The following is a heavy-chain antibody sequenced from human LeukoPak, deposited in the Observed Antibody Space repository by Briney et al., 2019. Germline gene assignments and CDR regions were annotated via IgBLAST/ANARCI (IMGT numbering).Heavy chain of an antibody. D-gene: IGHD5-18*01. CDR1: GFTFSSYA. V-gene: IGHV3-23*01. CDR3: ARVDGAMGSLDY. Sequence: GGSLRLSCAASGFTFSSYAMSWVRQAPGKGLEWVSAIGGSGISTYYADSVKGRFTISRDNAKNTLYLQMNSLRAEDTAVYYCARVDGAMGSLDYWGQGMLVTVSS. J-gene: IGHJ4*02. CDR2: IGGSGIST.